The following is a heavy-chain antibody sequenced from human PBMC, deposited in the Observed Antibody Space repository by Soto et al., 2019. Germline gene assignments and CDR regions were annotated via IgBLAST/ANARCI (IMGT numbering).Heavy chain of an antibody. V-gene: IGHV3-7*03. CDR1: GFIFSGYW. Sequence: GGSLRLSCAASGFIFSGYWMSWVRQAPGKGLEWVANIKEDGSEKNYVDSVKGRFTISRGNAKNSLYLQMNSLRAEDTAVYYCARSGSENDYWGQGTLVTVSS. D-gene: IGHD5-12*01. CDR3: ARSGSENDY. CDR2: IKEDGSEK. J-gene: IGHJ4*02.